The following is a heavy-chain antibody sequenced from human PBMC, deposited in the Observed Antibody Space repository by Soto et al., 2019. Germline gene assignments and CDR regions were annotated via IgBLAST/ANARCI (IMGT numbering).Heavy chain of an antibody. J-gene: IGHJ4*02. V-gene: IGHV4-4*02. D-gene: IGHD3-3*01. CDR3: ARSSYEKRGLDC. CDR1: GGSISGADW. Sequence: QVQLQESGPGLVKPSGTLSLTCAVSGGSISGADWWSWVRRPPGKGLEWIGERSPEGFTNYNASLESHVSISVDKPANQFSLKLNSVTAADTAVYYCARSSYEKRGLDCWGQGTLVTISS. CDR2: RSPEGFT.